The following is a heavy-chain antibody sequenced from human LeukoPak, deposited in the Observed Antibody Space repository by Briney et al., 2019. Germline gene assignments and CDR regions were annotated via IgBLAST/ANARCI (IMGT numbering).Heavy chain of an antibody. V-gene: IGHV4-38-2*01. Sequence: SGTLSLTCAVSGYSISSGYYWGWIRQPPGKGLEWIGSMSHNRGTYYNPSLKCRVTISMDTSKNQFSLRLSSVTAADTAVYYCASYYASGVSAYNYYGMDVWGKGTTVTVSS. CDR1: GYSISSGYY. D-gene: IGHD3-10*01. CDR3: ASYYASGVSAYNYYGMDV. J-gene: IGHJ6*04. CDR2: MSHNRGT.